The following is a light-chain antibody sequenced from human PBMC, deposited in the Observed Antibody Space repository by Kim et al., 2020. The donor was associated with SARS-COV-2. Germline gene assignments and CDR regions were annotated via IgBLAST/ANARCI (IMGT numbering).Light chain of an antibody. CDR2: DVS. Sequence: GQSLAISCTGTSSDVGGYDHVSWYQQHPGKVPKLMIYDVSKRPSGVSDRFSGSKSGNTASLTISGLQAEDEADYYCNSYTSSSTRVFGGGTQLTVL. J-gene: IGLJ3*02. CDR3: NSYTSSSTRV. V-gene: IGLV2-14*03. CDR1: SSDVGGYDH.